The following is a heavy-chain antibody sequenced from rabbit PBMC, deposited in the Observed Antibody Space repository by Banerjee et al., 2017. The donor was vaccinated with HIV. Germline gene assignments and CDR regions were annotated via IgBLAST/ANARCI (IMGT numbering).Heavy chain of an antibody. V-gene: IGHV1S45*01. CDR2: IYAGSGST. Sequence: QEQLVESGGGLVQPGGSLKLSCVASGFDFSSYGVGWVRQAPGKGLEWIGCIYAGSGSTWYASWAKGRFTISKTSSTTVTLQMTSLTAADTATYFCARSTSGYDIGDLWGPGTLVTVS. D-gene: IGHD1-1*01. J-gene: IGHJ4*01. CDR1: GFDFSSYG. CDR3: ARSTSGYDIGDL.